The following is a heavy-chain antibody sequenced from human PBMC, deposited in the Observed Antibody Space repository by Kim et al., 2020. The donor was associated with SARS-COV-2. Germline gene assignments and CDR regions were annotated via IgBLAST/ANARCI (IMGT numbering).Heavy chain of an antibody. CDR3: AREGTDYYDSSDYFDY. D-gene: IGHD3-22*01. CDR1: GFTFSSYS. Sequence: GGSLRLSCAASGFTFSSYSMNWVRQAPGKGLEWVSSISSSSSYIYYADSVKGRFTISRDNAKNSLYLQMNSLRAEDTAVYYCAREGTDYYDSSDYFDYWGQGTLVTVSS. CDR2: ISSSSSYI. J-gene: IGHJ4*02. V-gene: IGHV3-21*01.